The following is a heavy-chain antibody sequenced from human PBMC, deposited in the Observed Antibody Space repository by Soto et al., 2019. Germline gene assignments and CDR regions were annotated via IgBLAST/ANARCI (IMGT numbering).Heavy chain of an antibody. CDR3: ACIFXGGYSYGFYYYGMDV. CDR2: LYSSGST. Sequence: TETLSLTCTVSGGSISSYYCCWVRQPPGKGLEWSGYLYSSGSTNCNPSRKSRVTIAVAPSKNQRPLRLRSVPAADTAVYYCACIFXGGYSYGFYYYGMDVWGQGTTVTVSS. V-gene: IGHV4-59*08. J-gene: IGHJ6*02. CDR1: GGSISSYY. D-gene: IGHD5-18*01.